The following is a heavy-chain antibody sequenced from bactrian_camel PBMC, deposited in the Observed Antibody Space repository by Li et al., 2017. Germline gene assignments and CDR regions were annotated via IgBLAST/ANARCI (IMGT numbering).Heavy chain of an antibody. Sequence: HVQLVESGGGSVQAGGSLRLSCKISRLTFSSACLGWFRQAPGKEREGVATIHTDGTTEYAQFVKGRFTISKDSAQKSMYLQMNGLEPEDTAVYYCAASNTGPWGACILARDQYNAWGQGTQVTVS. CDR1: RLTFSSAC. CDR3: AASNTGPWGACILARDQYNA. V-gene: IGHV3-3*01. CDR2: IHTDGTT. D-gene: IGHD2*01. J-gene: IGHJ4*01.